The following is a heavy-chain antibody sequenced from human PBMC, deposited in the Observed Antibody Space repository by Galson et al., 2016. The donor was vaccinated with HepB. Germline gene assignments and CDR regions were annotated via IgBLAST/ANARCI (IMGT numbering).Heavy chain of an antibody. J-gene: IGHJ4*02. CDR1: GLRFSTYW. Sequence: SLRLSCAVSGLRFSTYWMTWVHQAPGKGLEWVATINPDGNEKAYVDSVKGRFTMPRDNAKDSLHLQMNSLRAEDTGVYYCVTSQGYWGQGTLVTVSS. CDR3: VTSQGY. CDR2: INPDGNEK. V-gene: IGHV3-7*03.